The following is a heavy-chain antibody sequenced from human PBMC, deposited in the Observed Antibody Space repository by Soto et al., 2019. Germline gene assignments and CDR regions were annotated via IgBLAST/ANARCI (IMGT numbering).Heavy chain of an antibody. Sequence: SETLSVTCTVSGSSISSSSCYWGRMRKQPGKGLDWIGYIYDSGSTKYNPSLKSRVTISVDTPKNEFSLKLSSVTAADTGVYYCARDGRGILRGAEALDIWGQGTMVTVSS. CDR2: IYDSGST. V-gene: IGHV4-61*01. CDR1: GSSISSSSCY. CDR3: ARDGRGILRGAEALDI. D-gene: IGHD3-3*01. J-gene: IGHJ3*02.